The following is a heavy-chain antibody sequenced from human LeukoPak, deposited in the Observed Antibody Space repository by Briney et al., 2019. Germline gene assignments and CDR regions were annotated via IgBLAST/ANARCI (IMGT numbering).Heavy chain of an antibody. D-gene: IGHD6-19*01. J-gene: IGHJ4*02. V-gene: IGHV3-7*05. CDR1: GFTFSSYA. CDR2: IKEDGSRN. Sequence: GGSLRLSCAASGFTFSSYAMHWVRQAPGKGLEWVANIKEDGSRNHYVDSVKGRFTISRDNAKNSLYLQMSSLRAEDTAVYYCARQLSGWYDADPYWGQGALVTVSS. CDR3: ARQLSGWYDADPY.